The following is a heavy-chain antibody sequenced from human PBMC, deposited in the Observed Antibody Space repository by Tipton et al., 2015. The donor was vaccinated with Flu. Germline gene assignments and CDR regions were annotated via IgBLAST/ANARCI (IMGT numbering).Heavy chain of an antibody. CDR2: IYYSGFT. CDR3: ARYVEGADSVSLIGGFFDS. D-gene: IGHD3-16*01. V-gene: IGHV4-39*01. J-gene: IGHJ4*02. CDR1: GGSITSSSYY. Sequence: TLSLTCTVSGGSITSSSYYWGWIRQPPGKGLEWIGSIYYSGFTYYNPSLKSRIIMSVDTSKNHFSLKLTSVTAVDTAVYYCARYVEGADSVSLIGGFFDSWGQGSLVTVSS.